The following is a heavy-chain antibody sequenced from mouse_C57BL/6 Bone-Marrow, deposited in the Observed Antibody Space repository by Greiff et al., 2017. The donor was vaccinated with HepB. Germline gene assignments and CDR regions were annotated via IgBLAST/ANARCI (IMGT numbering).Heavy chain of an antibody. CDR2: IDPETGGT. J-gene: IGHJ3*01. CDR3: TRGGGLYYGYDGAG. CDR1: GYTFTDYE. V-gene: IGHV1-15*01. D-gene: IGHD2-2*01. Sequence: QVQLQQSGAELVRPGASVTLSCKASGYTFTDYEMHWVKQTPVHGLEWIGAIDPETGGTAYNQKFKGKAILTADKSSSTAYMELRSLTSEDSAVYYCTRGGGLYYGYDGAGWGQGTLVTVSA.